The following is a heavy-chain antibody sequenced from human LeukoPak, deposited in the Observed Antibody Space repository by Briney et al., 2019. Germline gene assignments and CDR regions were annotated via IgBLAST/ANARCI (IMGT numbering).Heavy chain of an antibody. CDR3: AKGYSSGWYWWFDP. D-gene: IGHD6-19*01. V-gene: IGHV4-34*01. Sequence: SETLSLTCAVYGGSFSGYYWSWIRQPPGKGLEWIGEINHSGSTNYNPSLKSRVTISVDTSKNQFSLKLSSVTAADTAVYYCAKGYSSGWYWWFDPWGQGTLVTVSS. CDR2: INHSGST. J-gene: IGHJ5*02. CDR1: GGSFSGYY.